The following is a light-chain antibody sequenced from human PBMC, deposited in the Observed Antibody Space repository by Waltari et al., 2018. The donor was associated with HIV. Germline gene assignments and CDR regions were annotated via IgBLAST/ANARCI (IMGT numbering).Light chain of an antibody. CDR1: QNIANY. V-gene: IGKV1-39*01. CDR3: QQSYTTPFT. CDR2: AAS. Sequence: DIQMTQSPSSLSASVGDSVTITCRAGQNIANYLNWYQQQPGKAPQLLIYAASNLQRGVASRFSGSGSGTEFTLSISPLHPEDFATYYCQQSYTTPFTFGGGTRVDI. J-gene: IGKJ4*01.